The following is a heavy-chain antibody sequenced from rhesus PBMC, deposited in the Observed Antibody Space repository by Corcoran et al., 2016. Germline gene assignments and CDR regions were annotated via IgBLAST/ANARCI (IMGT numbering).Heavy chain of an antibody. CDR2: INRGGGRT. CDR1: GFTFSSYW. J-gene: IGHJ4*01. Sequence: EVQLVASGGGLATPGGSLSLSCAASGFTFSSYWMNWVRQAPGNGLEGVSAINRGGGRTYYADAVKGRFTISRDNTKNTLSLQMNSLRAEDTAVYYCAKAEIQWVQSSFDYWGQGVLVTVSS. V-gene: IGHV3S25*01. CDR3: AKAEIQWVQSSFDY. D-gene: IGHD5-24*01.